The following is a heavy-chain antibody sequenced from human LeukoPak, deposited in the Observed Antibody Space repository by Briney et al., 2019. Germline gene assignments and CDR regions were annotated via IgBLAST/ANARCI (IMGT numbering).Heavy chain of an antibody. CDR1: GGTLSSYA. V-gene: IGHV1-69*04. J-gene: IGHJ4*02. D-gene: IGHD6-6*01. Sequence: SVKVSCKASGGTLSSYAISWVRQAPGQGLEWMGRIIPILGIANYAQKFQGRVTITADKSTSTAYMELSSLRSEDTAVYYCACLEYSSSLDYWGQGTLVTVSS. CDR2: IIPILGIA. CDR3: ACLEYSSSLDY.